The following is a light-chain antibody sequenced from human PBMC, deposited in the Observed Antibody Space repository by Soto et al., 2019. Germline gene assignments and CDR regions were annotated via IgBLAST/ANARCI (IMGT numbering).Light chain of an antibody. CDR2: AAS. CDR3: QQSYTTPWT. V-gene: IGKV1-39*01. J-gene: IGKJ1*01. CDR1: QSITSY. Sequence: IQMTQSPSSLSASVGDRVTIPCRASQSITSYLNWYQQKPGKAPQLLIYAASSLQSGVPSRFSGSGSGTDFTLTISSLQPEDFATYFCQQSYTTPWTFGQGTKVEVK.